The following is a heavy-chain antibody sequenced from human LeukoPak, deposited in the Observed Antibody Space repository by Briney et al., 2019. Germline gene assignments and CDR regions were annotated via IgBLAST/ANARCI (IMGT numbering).Heavy chain of an antibody. CDR3: ARGGGCTSTSCDLDH. Sequence: SETLSLTCTVSGGSIRSNYWNWIRQSPGKGLEWIGYIHNSGNTNQSPSLNSRVTISVDTSKNQFSLKLSSVTAADTAVYYWARGGGCTSTSCDLDHWGQGILVTVSS. D-gene: IGHD2-2*01. V-gene: IGHV4-59*01. CDR2: IHNSGNT. CDR1: GGSIRSNY. J-gene: IGHJ4*02.